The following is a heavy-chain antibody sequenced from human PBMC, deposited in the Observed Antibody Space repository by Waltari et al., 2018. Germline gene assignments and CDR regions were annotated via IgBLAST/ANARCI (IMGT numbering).Heavy chain of an antibody. CDR1: GFTFSNYA. V-gene: IGHV3-23*01. CDR2: ISASVHST. CDR3: AKDYFDSSGYYYPLDY. J-gene: IGHJ4*02. D-gene: IGHD3-22*01. Sequence: EVQLLESGGGLVQPGGSLRLSCAASGFTFSNYAMNWVRQAPGKGLGWVSTISASVHSTYYADSVEGPFTISRDNSKNTLYLQMNSLGVEDTAVYYCAKDYFDSSGYYYPLDYWGQGTLVTVST.